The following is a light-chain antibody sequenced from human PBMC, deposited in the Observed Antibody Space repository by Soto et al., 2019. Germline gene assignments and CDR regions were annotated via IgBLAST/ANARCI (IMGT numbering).Light chain of an antibody. CDR2: KAS. CDR3: MQGTHWPPT. CDR1: QSLVYSDGYAY. V-gene: IGKV2-30*01. J-gene: IGKJ1*01. Sequence: DVVMTQSPLSLPVTLGQPASISCRSSQSLVYSDGYAYLNWFQQRPGQSPRSLIYKASNRDSGVPDRFSGSGSGSDFTLQIDRVEAEDVGISYCMQGTHWPPTFGRGTRVEIK.